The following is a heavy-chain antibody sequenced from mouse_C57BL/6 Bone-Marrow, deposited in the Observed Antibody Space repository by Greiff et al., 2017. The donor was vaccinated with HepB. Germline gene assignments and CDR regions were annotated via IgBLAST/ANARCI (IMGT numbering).Heavy chain of an antibody. V-gene: IGHV1-81*01. J-gene: IGHJ3*01. CDR3: ARSGPAWFAY. CDR1: GYTFTSYG. CDR2: IYPRSGNT. Sequence: QVQLKESGAELARPGASVKLSCKASGYTFTSYGISWVKQRTGQGLEWIGEIYPRSGNTYYNEKFKGKATLTADKSSRTAYMELRSLTSEDSAVYFCARSGPAWFAYWGQGTLVTVSA.